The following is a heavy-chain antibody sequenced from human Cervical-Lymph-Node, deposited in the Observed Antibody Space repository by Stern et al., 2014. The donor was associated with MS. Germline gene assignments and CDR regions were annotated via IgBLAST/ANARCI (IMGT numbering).Heavy chain of an antibody. J-gene: IGHJ4*02. Sequence: EQLVESGAEVKKPGASVKVSCKASGYTFTHYGISWVRQAPGKGLEWMGWISAYNGNTNYAQKLQGRVTMTTETSTYTAYMGLRSLRSDDTAVYYCARDDGYIPDYWGQGTLVTVSS. CDR2: ISAYNGNT. CDR3: ARDDGYIPDY. CDR1: GYTFTHYG. D-gene: IGHD5-24*01. V-gene: IGHV1-18*04.